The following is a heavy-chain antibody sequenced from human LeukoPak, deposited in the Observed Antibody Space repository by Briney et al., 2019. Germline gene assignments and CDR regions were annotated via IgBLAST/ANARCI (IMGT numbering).Heavy chain of an antibody. D-gene: IGHD3-22*01. CDR3: ARGGDYYDSSGYFQIPDDAFDI. Sequence: NASETLSLTCTVSGGSISSSSYWWGWIRQPPGKGLEWIANIYYSGSTHYNPSLKSRVTMSVDTSKNQFSLKLSSVTAADTAVYYCARGGDYYDSSGYFQIPDDAFDIWGQGTMVTVSS. J-gene: IGHJ3*02. CDR2: IYYSGST. CDR1: GGSISSSSYW. V-gene: IGHV4-39*07.